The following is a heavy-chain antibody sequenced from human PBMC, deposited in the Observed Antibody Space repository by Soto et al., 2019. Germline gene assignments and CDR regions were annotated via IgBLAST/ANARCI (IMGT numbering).Heavy chain of an antibody. CDR3: AKDSSPDYGYFDY. J-gene: IGHJ4*02. Sequence: GGSLRLSCAASGFSFTSYAMSWVRQAPGKGLEWVSAIRSSGDITYYADFVKGRFTISRDISKNTLFLQMSSLRAEDTALYYCAKDSSPDYGYFDYWGQGTLVTVSS. CDR2: IRSSGDIT. V-gene: IGHV3-23*01. CDR1: GFSFTSYA. D-gene: IGHD3-16*01.